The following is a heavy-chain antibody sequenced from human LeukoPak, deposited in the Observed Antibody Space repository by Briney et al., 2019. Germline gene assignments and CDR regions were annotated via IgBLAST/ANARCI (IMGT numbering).Heavy chain of an antibody. J-gene: IGHJ4*02. CDR1: GFTFSDYY. Sequence: GGSLRLSCAASGFTFSDYYMSWIRQAPGKGLEWVSYISSSGSTIYYADSVKGRFTISRDNSKNTLYLQMNSLRAEDTAVYYCAKGSGSYFGRKNYYFDYWGQGTLVTVSS. D-gene: IGHD1-26*01. V-gene: IGHV3-11*01. CDR2: ISSSGSTI. CDR3: AKGSGSYFGRKNYYFDY.